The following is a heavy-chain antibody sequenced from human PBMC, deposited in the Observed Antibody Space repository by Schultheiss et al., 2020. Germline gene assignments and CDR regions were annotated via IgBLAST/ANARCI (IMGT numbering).Heavy chain of an antibody. V-gene: IGHV3-21*01. CDR2: ISGSGDNT. D-gene: IGHD6-13*01. CDR3: ARAGAAAQDV. CDR1: GFTFSSYG. Sequence: GGSLRLSCAASGFTFSSYGMHWVRQAPGKGLEWVSTISGSGDNTYYADSVKGRFTISRDNAKNSLYLQMNSLRAEDTAVYYCARAGAAAQDVWGQGTTVTVSS. J-gene: IGHJ6*02.